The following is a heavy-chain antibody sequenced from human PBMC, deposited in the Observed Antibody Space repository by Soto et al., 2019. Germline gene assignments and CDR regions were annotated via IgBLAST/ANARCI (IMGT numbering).Heavy chain of an antibody. V-gene: IGHV4-30-2*01. CDR1: GGSISSGGYS. CDR2: IYHSGST. J-gene: IGHJ4*02. CDR3: ARGQVVAAQH. Sequence: QLQLQESGSGLVKPSQTLSLTCAVSGGSISSGGYSWSWIRQPPGKGLEWIGYIYHSGSTYYNPSLKSRVTLAVDRSKNEFSLKLCSVTAAETVLYYCARGQVVAAQHWGQGTLVTVSS. D-gene: IGHD2-15*01.